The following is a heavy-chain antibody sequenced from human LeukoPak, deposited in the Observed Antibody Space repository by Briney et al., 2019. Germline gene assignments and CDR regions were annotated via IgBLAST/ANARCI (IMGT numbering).Heavy chain of an antibody. CDR2: IRSDGSDT. V-gene: IGHV3-74*01. D-gene: IGHD5-24*01. Sequence: GGSLRLSCAASGFTFSDTWMHWVRQAPGEGLVWVSRIRSDGSDTRYAESVKGRFTISRDNAKNTLYLQMNSLRAEDTAVYYCAKDVDGYNVLDYWGQGTLVTVSS. CDR3: AKDVDGYNVLDY. J-gene: IGHJ4*02. CDR1: GFTFSDTW.